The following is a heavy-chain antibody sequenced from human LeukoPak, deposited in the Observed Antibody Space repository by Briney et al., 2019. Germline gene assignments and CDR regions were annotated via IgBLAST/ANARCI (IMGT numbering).Heavy chain of an antibody. V-gene: IGHV3-48*04. CDR1: GFTFSSFS. J-gene: IGHJ4*02. CDR2: IASSSSSM. CDR3: ARVIGSYGDSAY. Sequence: GGSLRLSCAASGFTFSSFSMNWVRQAPGKGLEWISYIASSSSSMYYADSVKGRFTISRDNAKDSLYLQMNSLTAEDTAVYYCARVIGSYGDSAYWGQGTLVTVSS. D-gene: IGHD4-17*01.